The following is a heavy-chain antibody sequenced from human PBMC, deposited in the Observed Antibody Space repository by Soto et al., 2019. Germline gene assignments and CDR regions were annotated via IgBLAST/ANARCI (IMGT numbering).Heavy chain of an antibody. J-gene: IGHJ4*02. Sequence: QVQVVQSGAEVKKPGDSVKVSCRASGYTFTGHAIHWVRQAPGQSLEWMGWNDGGNGRTQYAQRFQGRVTLTRDTSAITAYMELRSLTSEDTAVYYCAREAGRTVDLDYWGQGTLVTVYS. CDR3: AREAGRTVDLDY. CDR1: GYTFTGHA. V-gene: IGHV1-3*01. CDR2: NDGGNGRT. D-gene: IGHD7-27*01.